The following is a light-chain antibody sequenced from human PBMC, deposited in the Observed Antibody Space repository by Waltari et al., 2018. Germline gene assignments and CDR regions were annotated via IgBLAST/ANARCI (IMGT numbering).Light chain of an antibody. J-gene: IGLJ2*01. V-gene: IGLV2-11*01. CDR2: DVN. CDR1: SSYVGSYTY. CDR3: CAYAGSAI. Sequence: QSALTQPRSVSGSPGPSVTISCTGPSSYVGSYTYFCWYQQHPGKAPRLMIYDVNKRPSGVPDRFSGSKSGNTASLTISGLQAEDEADYYCCAYAGSAIFGGGTELTVL.